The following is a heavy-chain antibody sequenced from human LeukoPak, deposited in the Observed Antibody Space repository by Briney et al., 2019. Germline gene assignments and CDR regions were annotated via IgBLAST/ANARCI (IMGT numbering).Heavy chain of an antibody. V-gene: IGHV3-21*01. CDR3: ARDRGSFGSTQYSFDI. D-gene: IGHD2/OR15-2a*01. CDR2: ISSSGSDL. CDR1: GFTFDIYS. Sequence: GGSLRLSCAASGFTFDIYSMNWLRQAPGKVLDKLSSISSSGSDLNYADSVKGRFTISRDNAEKSLYLQMNSLRAEDTAVYYCARDRGSFGSTQYSFDIWGQGTMVTVSS. J-gene: IGHJ3*02.